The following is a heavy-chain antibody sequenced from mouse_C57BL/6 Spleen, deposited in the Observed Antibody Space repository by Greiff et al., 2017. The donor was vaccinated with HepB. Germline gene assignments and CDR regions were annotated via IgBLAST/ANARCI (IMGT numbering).Heavy chain of an antibody. CDR2: INPNNGGT. V-gene: IGHV1-26*01. CDR1: GYTFTDYY. CDR3: ARSYYGSSNYFDY. J-gene: IGHJ2*01. D-gene: IGHD1-1*01. Sequence: VQLQQSGPELVKPGASVKISCKASGYTFTDYYMNWVKQSHGKSLEWIGDINPNNGGTSYNQKFKGKATLTVDKSSSTAYMELRSLTSEDSAVYYCARSYYGSSNYFDYWGQGTTLTVSS.